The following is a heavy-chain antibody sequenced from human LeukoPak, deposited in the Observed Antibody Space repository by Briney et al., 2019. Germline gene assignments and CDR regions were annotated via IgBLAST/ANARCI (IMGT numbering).Heavy chain of an antibody. CDR2: ISSNGGST. J-gene: IGHJ5*02. Sequence: GGSLRLSCAASGFTFSSYAMHWVRQAPGKGLEYVSAISSNGGSTYYANSVKGRFTISRDNAKNSLYLQMNSLRAEDTAVYYCARDHCSSTSCYDWFDPWGQGTLVTVSS. CDR1: GFTFSSYA. V-gene: IGHV3-64*01. D-gene: IGHD2-2*01. CDR3: ARDHCSSTSCYDWFDP.